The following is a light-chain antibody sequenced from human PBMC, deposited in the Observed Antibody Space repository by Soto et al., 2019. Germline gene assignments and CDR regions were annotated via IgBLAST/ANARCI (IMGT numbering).Light chain of an antibody. CDR3: QPYNIWPYT. CDR2: GAS. J-gene: IGKJ2*01. V-gene: IGKV3-15*01. CDR1: QSVSSN. Sequence: EIVMTQSPATLSVSPGERATLSCRASQSVSSNLAWYQQKPGQAPRLLIYGASTRATGIPARFSGSGSGTEFTLTISSLQSEDFAVYDCQPYNIWPYTFGQGTKLEIK.